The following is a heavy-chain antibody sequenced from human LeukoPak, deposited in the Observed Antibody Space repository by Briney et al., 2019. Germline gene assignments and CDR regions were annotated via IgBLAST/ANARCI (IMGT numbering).Heavy chain of an antibody. CDR2: IYYSGST. D-gene: IGHD6-13*01. Sequence: PSETLSLTCTVSGGSISSGGYYWSWIRQHPGKGLEWIGYIYYSGSTYYNPSLKSRVTTSVDTSKNQFSLKLSSVTAADTAVYYCAKELAAGGPQDYWGQGTLVTVSS. CDR1: GGSISSGGYY. CDR3: AKELAAGGPQDY. J-gene: IGHJ4*02. V-gene: IGHV4-31*03.